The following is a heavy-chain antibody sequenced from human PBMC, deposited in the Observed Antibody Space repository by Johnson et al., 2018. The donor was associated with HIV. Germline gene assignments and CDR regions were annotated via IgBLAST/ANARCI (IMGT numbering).Heavy chain of an antibody. CDR1: GFTFSSYG. J-gene: IGHJ3*02. Sequence: QVQLVESGGGLVQSGGSLGLSCAASGFTFSSYGMHWVRQAPGKGLEWVAVISYDGSNKYYADSVKGRFTISRDNSKNTLSLQMNSPRVDDTAIYYCAKDQLVGATYAAFDIWGQGTMVTVSS. CDR2: ISYDGSNK. CDR3: AKDQLVGATYAAFDI. D-gene: IGHD1-26*01. V-gene: IGHV3-30*18.